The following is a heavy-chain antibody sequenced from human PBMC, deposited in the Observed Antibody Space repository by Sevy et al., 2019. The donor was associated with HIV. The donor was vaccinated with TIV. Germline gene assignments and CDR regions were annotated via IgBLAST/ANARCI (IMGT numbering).Heavy chain of an antibody. D-gene: IGHD3-22*01. CDR1: GFTFSDYY. CDR2: ISSSGSTI. Sequence: GGSLRLSCAASGFTFSDYYMSWIRQAPGKGLEWVSYISSSGSTIYYADSVKGRFTISRDNAKNSLYLQMNSLRAEDTAVYYCARVIPYYYDSSGYSTDAFDIWGQRTMVTVSS. V-gene: IGHV3-11*01. CDR3: ARVIPYYYDSSGYSTDAFDI. J-gene: IGHJ3*02.